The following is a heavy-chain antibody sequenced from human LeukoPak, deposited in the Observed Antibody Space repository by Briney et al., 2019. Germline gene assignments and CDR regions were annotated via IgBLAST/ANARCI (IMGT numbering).Heavy chain of an antibody. CDR2: ISSSSTTI. Sequence: GGSLRLSCVVSGFTFSSYAMNWVRQAPGKGLEWVSCISSSSTTIYYADSVKGRFTISRDNAKNSLFLQMNSLRDEDTAVYYCARGGDYGDDYYYYGMDVWGQGTTVTVSS. J-gene: IGHJ6*02. D-gene: IGHD4-17*01. CDR1: GFTFSSYA. V-gene: IGHV3-48*02. CDR3: ARGGDYGDDYYYYGMDV.